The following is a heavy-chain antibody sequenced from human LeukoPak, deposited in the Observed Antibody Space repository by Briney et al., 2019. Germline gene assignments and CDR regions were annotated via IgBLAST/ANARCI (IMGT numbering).Heavy chain of an antibody. CDR3: ASASSSYDWFDP. V-gene: IGHV1-69*01. CDR2: IIPIFGTA. J-gene: IGHJ5*02. Sequence: GSSVKVSCKAYGGTFSSYAISWVRQAPGQGLEWMGGIIPIFGTANYAQKFQGRVTITADESTSTAYMELSSLRSEDTAVYYCASASSSYDWFDPWGQGTLVTVSS. CDR1: GGTFSSYA. D-gene: IGHD6-13*01.